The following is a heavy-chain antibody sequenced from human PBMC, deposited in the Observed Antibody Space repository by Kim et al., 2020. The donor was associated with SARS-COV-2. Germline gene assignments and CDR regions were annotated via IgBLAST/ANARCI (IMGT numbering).Heavy chain of an antibody. CDR3: EKDPEGNYYGSRAGAFDI. V-gene: IGHV3-64D*09. CDR1: GFTFSNSA. CDR2: ISSNGGST. Sequence: GGSLRLSCSASGFTFSNSAMHWVRQAPGKGLEYVSAISSNGGSTYYAYSAKGRFTIARNNSKNTQNLQMNSLRAEDTAVYYCEKDPEGNYYGSRAGAFDIWGQGTMVTVSS. J-gene: IGHJ3*02. D-gene: IGHD3-22*01.